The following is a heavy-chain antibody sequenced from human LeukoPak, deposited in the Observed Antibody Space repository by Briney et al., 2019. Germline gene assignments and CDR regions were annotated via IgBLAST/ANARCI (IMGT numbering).Heavy chain of an antibody. CDR1: GGSISSYY. Sequence: PSETLSLTCTVSGGSISSYYSSWIRQPPGKGLERIGYIYYGGSTNYNPSLKSRVPISVATSKNQFSLKLSSVTAADTAVYYCAREHCSGGSCYSIYYYYYMDVWGKGTTVTVSS. CDR3: AREHCSGGSCYSIYYYYYMDV. V-gene: IGHV4-59*12. D-gene: IGHD2-15*01. J-gene: IGHJ6*03. CDR2: IYYGGST.